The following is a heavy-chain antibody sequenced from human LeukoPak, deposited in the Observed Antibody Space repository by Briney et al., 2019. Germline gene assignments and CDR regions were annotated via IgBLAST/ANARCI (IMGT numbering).Heavy chain of an antibody. CDR2: ISSSSSYI. D-gene: IGHD2-21*02. CDR1: GFTFSSYS. Sequence: GGSLRLSCAASGFTFSSYSMNWVRQAPGKGLEWVSSISSSSSYIYYADSVKGRFTISRDNAKNSLYLQMNSLRAEDTAVYYCASPVVVTAIRAFDIWGQGTMVTVPS. V-gene: IGHV3-21*01. CDR3: ASPVVVTAIRAFDI. J-gene: IGHJ3*02.